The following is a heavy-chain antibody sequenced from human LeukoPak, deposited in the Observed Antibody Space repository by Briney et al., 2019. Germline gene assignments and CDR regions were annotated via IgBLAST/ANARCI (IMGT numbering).Heavy chain of an antibody. V-gene: IGHV3-23*01. CDR2: ISGSGGTT. J-gene: IGHJ4*02. CDR1: GFTFSSYA. Sequence: GGSLRLSCAASGFTFSSYAMSWVRQAPGRGLEWVSTISGSGGTTYYADSVEGQFTISRDNSKNTVSLQMNSLRAEDTAIYYCAKSVSPGGYVGTLYFFDDWGQGTLVTVSS. CDR3: AKSVSPGGYVGTLYFFDD. D-gene: IGHD1-26*01.